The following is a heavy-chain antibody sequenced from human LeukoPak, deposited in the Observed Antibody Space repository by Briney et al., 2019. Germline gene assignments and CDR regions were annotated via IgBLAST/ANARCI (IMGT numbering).Heavy chain of an antibody. CDR3: AADTQHLSYYFDY. J-gene: IGHJ4*02. CDR1: GYTLTAYY. Sequence: GASVKVSCKASGYTLTAYYIHWLRQAPGQGLEWMGWIKSNTGGTKYVEKFEGRFTMTRDTSISTIYMELSSLRSDDTAVYYCAADTQHLSYYFDYWGQGTLVTVSA. CDR2: IKSNTGGT. D-gene: IGHD2-21*01. V-gene: IGHV1-2*02.